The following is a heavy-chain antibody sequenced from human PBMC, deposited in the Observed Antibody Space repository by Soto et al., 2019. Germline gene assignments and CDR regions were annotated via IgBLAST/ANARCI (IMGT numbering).Heavy chain of an antibody. CDR2: ISTNSRYI. CDR3: ARGLGGSYFIAY. D-gene: IGHD3-10*01. Sequence: PGGSLRLSCAVSGFNFSDYYMTWIRQAPRKGLEWISYISTNSRYIKYADSIKGRFTISRDNAKSSLYLQMNSLRAEDTAIYYCARGLGGSYFIAYWGQGTLVTVSS. V-gene: IGHV3-11*06. J-gene: IGHJ4*02. CDR1: GFNFSDYY.